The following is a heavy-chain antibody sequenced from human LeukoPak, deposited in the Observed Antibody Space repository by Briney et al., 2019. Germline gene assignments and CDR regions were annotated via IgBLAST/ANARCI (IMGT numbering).Heavy chain of an antibody. CDR3: ARLKVGATYYFDY. Sequence: EASVKVSSKASGGTFISYAISWVRQAPGQGLEWMGGIIPIFGTANYAQKFQGRVTITADESTSTAYMELSSLRSEDTAVYYCARLKVGATYYFDYWGQGTLVTVSS. CDR2: IIPIFGTA. J-gene: IGHJ4*02. V-gene: IGHV1-69*13. D-gene: IGHD1-26*01. CDR1: GGTFISYA.